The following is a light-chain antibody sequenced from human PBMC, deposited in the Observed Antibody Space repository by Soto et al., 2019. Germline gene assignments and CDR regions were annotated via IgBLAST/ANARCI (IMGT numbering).Light chain of an antibody. CDR2: EGS. V-gene: IGLV2-23*01. J-gene: IGLJ1*01. Sequence: QSALTQPASVSGSPGQSITISCTGTSSDVGSYNLVSWYQQHPGKAPKLMIYEGSNRPSGVSNRFCGSRSGNTASLTISGFQAQDEADYYCCSYAGSSTDVFGTGTKVTVL. CDR1: SSDVGSYNL. CDR3: CSYAGSSTDV.